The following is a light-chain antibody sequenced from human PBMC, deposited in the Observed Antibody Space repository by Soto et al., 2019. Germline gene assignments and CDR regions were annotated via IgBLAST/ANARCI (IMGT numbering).Light chain of an antibody. Sequence: IVLTQSPGTLSLSPGERATLSCRASQSVGSSLAWYQQRPGQAPRLLIYDAFIRATGIPARFSGSESGTDFTLTISSLEPEDFAVYYCQQRSNWPLTFGQGTRLEIK. CDR2: DAF. J-gene: IGKJ5*01. CDR1: QSVGSS. V-gene: IGKV3-11*01. CDR3: QQRSNWPLT.